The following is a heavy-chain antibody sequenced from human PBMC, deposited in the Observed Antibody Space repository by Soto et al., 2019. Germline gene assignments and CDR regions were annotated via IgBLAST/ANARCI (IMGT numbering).Heavy chain of an antibody. D-gene: IGHD3-22*01. Sequence: EVHLVESGGDLVQPGGSLRLSCAASGFTVSNNYMSWVRQAPGKGLEWVSVIYTGGYTNYADSVKGRFTISRDSSKNTLYLQMDSLRAEDTAVYYCAREAIIVIAAPEYYFDYWGQGTLVTVSS. CDR1: GFTVSNNY. J-gene: IGHJ4*02. CDR2: IYTGGYT. CDR3: AREAIIVIAAPEYYFDY. V-gene: IGHV3-66*01.